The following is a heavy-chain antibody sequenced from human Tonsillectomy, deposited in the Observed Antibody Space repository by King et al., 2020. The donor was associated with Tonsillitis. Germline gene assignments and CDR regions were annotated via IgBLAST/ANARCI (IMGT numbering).Heavy chain of an antibody. CDR1: GFTFGTYA. J-gene: IGHJ4*02. Sequence: VQLVESGGGVVQPGRSLRLSCAASGFTFGTYAMHWVRQAPGKGLEWEAVISYDVSNKYYADSVKGRFTISRDNSKNTLYLQMNSLRADDTAVYYCARELTIFGVVPPDYWGQGTLVTVSS. D-gene: IGHD3-3*01. CDR2: ISYDVSNK. CDR3: ARELTIFGVVPPDY. V-gene: IGHV3-30-3*01.